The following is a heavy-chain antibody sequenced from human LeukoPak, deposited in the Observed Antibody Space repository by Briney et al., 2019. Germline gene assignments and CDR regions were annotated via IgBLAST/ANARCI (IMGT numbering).Heavy chain of an antibody. Sequence: SETLSLTCTVSGGSISSYYWSWIRQPPGKGLEWIGYIYYSGSTNYNPSLKSRVTTSVDTSKNQFSLKLSSVTAADTAVYYCARLQTHRGHYQYSSSWYYFDYWGQGTLVTVSS. V-gene: IGHV4-59*08. CDR3: ARLQTHRGHYQYSSSWYYFDY. J-gene: IGHJ4*02. CDR1: GGSISSYY. CDR2: IYYSGST. D-gene: IGHD6-13*01.